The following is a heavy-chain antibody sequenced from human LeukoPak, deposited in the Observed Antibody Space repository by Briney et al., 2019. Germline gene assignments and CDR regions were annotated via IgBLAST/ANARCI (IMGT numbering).Heavy chain of an antibody. J-gene: IGHJ3*02. Sequence: ASVKVSCKASGYTFTSYDINWVRQATGQGLEWMGWMNPNSGNTGYAQKFQGRVTMTRNTSISTAYMELSSLRSEDTAVYYCAKDSTVGSGYDYPPQDAFDIWGQGTMVTVSS. CDR3: AKDSTVGSGYDYPPQDAFDI. CDR2: MNPNSGNT. V-gene: IGHV1-8*01. CDR1: GYTFTSYD. D-gene: IGHD5-12*01.